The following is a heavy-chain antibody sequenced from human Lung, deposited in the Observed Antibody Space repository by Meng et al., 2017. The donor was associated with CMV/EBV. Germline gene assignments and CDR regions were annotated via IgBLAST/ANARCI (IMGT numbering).Heavy chain of an antibody. CDR2: ISWNSGSI. CDR3: AGFGVAITNGLDV. J-gene: IGHJ6*02. CDR1: GFTFDDYA. D-gene: IGHD3-3*01. V-gene: IGHV3-9*01. Sequence: GGSXRLSCAASGFTFDDYAMHWVRQAPGKGLEWVSGISWNSGSIGYADSVKGRFTISRDNAKNLLFLQMNSLSVEDTAVYYCAGFGVAITNGLDVWGQGTTVTVSS.